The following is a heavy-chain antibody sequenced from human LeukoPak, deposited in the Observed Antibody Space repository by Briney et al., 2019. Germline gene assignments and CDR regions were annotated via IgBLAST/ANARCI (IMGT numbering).Heavy chain of an antibody. D-gene: IGHD6-6*01. V-gene: IGHV4-34*01. J-gene: IGHJ5*02. CDR2: INHSGST. CDR1: GGSFSGYY. Sequence: SETLSLTCAVYGGSFSGYYWSWIRQPPGKGLEWIGEINHSGSTNYNPSLKSRVTISVDTSKNQFSLKLSSVTAADTAVYYCARLGSSSSFRWFDHWGQGTLVTVSS. CDR3: ARLGSSSSFRWFDH.